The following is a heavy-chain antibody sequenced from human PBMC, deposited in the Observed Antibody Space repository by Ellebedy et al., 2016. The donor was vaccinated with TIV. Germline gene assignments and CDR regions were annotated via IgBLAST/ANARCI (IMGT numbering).Heavy chain of an antibody. Sequence: AASVKVSCKVSGFTLSELAVFWVRQAPGKGREWMGSFDRQDGETIFAQKFQGRVAITEETSTDTAYMQLSSLTSEDTAVYYCATGVATSGRVDYWGQGTLVTVSS. D-gene: IGHD1-26*01. V-gene: IGHV1-24*01. CDR1: GFTLSELA. CDR2: FDRQDGET. J-gene: IGHJ4*02. CDR3: ATGVATSGRVDY.